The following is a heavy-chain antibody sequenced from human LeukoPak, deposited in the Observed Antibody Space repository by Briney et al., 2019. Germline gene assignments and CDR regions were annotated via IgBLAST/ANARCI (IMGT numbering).Heavy chain of an antibody. CDR1: GFTFDDYA. CDR2: ISSSGSTI. Sequence: GGSLRLSCAASGFTFDDYAMHWVRQAPGKGLEWVSYISSSGSTIYYADSVTGRFTISRDNAKNSLYLQMNSLRAEDTAVYYCASRAYSSSWPRIFWGQGTLVTVSS. CDR3: ASRAYSSSWPRIF. V-gene: IGHV3-11*04. D-gene: IGHD6-13*01. J-gene: IGHJ4*02.